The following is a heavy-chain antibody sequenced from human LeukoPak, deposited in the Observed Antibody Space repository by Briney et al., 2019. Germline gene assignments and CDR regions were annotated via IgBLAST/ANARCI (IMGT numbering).Heavy chain of an antibody. Sequence: PGGSLRLSCAASGFTFSSYAMSWVRQAPGKGLDWVSAIRGSGGSTYYADSVKGRVTISRDSSKNTLYLQINSLRAEDTAVYYCAKEGVPGRGLSWFDPWGQGTLVTVSS. CDR2: IRGSGGST. D-gene: IGHD2-2*01. J-gene: IGHJ5*02. CDR1: GFTFSSYA. V-gene: IGHV3-23*01. CDR3: AKEGVPGRGLSWFDP.